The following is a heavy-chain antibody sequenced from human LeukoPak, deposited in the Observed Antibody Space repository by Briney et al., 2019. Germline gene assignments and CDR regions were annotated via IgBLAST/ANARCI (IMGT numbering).Heavy chain of an antibody. CDR1: GFTFSSYA. J-gene: IGHJ4*02. CDR3: AKKRTPVAGTNYFDY. CDR2: VSAGGDNT. D-gene: IGHD6-19*01. V-gene: IGHV3-23*01. Sequence: GGSLRLSCAASGFTFSSYAMSWVRQAPGKGLEWVSAVSAGGDNTYYAESVKGRFTISRDNSKNTVYLQMTSVTAEGTARYYCAKKRTPVAGTNYFDYWGQGILVTVSS.